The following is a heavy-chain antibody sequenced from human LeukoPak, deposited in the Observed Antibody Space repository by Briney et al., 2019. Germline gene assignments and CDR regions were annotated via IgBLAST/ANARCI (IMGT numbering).Heavy chain of an antibody. CDR2: MNPNSGDA. D-gene: IGHD3-16*01. V-gene: IGHV1-8*03. Sequence: ASVKVSCKASGYIFITYNINWVRQATGQGLEWVGWMNPNSGDAGYAQQFQGRVTSTRDTSISTAYMELSSLTCEDTAVYYCAQGRGSLVAFDIWGQGTVVTVSS. CDR1: GYIFITYN. J-gene: IGHJ3*02. CDR3: AQGRGSLVAFDI.